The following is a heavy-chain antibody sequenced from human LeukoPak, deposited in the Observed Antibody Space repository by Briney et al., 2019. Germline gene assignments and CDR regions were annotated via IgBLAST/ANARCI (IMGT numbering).Heavy chain of an antibody. J-gene: IGHJ4*02. Sequence: ASVKVSCKVSGYTLTELSMHWVRQAPGKGLEWMGGFDPEDGETIYAQKLQGRVTMTTDTSTSTAYMEVRSLRSDDTAVYYCARDLVGADEVWGQGTLVTVSS. D-gene: IGHD1-26*01. CDR1: GYTLTELS. V-gene: IGHV1-24*01. CDR3: ARDLVGADEV. CDR2: FDPEDGET.